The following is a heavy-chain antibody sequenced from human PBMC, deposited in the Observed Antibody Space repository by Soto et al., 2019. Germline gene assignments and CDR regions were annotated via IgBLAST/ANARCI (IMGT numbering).Heavy chain of an antibody. CDR3: ARVRSGSRQTVYRYYYYHMDV. V-gene: IGHV4-34*01. D-gene: IGHD2-2*01. J-gene: IGHJ6*02. CDR1: GGSFSGYY. Sequence: SETLSLTCAVYGGSFSGYYWSWIRQPPGKGLEWIGEINHSGSTNYNPSLKSRVTISVDTSKNQFSLKLSSVTAADTAVYYCARVRSGSRQTVYRYYYYHMDVWGQGTTVTVSS. CDR2: INHSGST.